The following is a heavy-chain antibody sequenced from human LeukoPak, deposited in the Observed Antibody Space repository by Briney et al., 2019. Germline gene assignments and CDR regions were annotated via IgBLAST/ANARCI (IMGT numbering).Heavy chain of an antibody. CDR1: GFSFSNYW. CDR3: ARDQTGSLDY. J-gene: IGHJ4*02. D-gene: IGHD1-26*01. Sequence: PGGSLRLSCAASGFSFSNYWMTWVSQAPGKGLEWVANIQQDGSVKYYVDSVKGRFTISRDNAKNSLYLQMNSLRAEDTALYYCARDQTGSLDYWGQGTLVTVSS. CDR2: IQQDGSVK. V-gene: IGHV3-7*01.